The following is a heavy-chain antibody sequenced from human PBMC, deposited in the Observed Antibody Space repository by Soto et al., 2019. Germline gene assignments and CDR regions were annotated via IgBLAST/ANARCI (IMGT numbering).Heavy chain of an antibody. Sequence: PGGSLRLSCAASGFTFSGSSIHWVRQAPGKGLEWVGRIRRKANSYATAYDASVKGRFSISRDDPKNTAYLQMSSLKTEETAVYYCTSLLYSSSWYYGMDVWGQGTTVTVSS. CDR1: GFTFSGSS. CDR2: IRRKANSYAT. J-gene: IGHJ6*02. CDR3: TSLLYSSSWYYGMDV. V-gene: IGHV3-73*01. D-gene: IGHD6-6*01.